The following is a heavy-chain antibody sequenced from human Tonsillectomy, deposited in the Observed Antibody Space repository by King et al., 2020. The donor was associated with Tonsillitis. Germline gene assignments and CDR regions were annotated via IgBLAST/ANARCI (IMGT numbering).Heavy chain of an antibody. J-gene: IGHJ3*02. CDR2: IYTSGST. Sequence: QLQESSPGLVKPSQTLSLTCTVSGGSISSGSYYWSWIRQPAGKGLEWIGRIYTSGSTNCNPSLKSRVTMSVDTSQNQFSLDLSSVSAADTAVYYCARDRSGSSSWYGAYDIWGQGTMVTVSS. CDR1: GGSISSGSYY. V-gene: IGHV4-61*02. D-gene: IGHD6-13*01. CDR3: ARDRSGSSSWYGAYDI.